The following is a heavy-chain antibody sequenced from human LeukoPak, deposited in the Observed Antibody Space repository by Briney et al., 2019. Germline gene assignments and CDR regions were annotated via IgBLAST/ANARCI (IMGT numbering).Heavy chain of an antibody. J-gene: IGHJ6*03. CDR2: IYYSGST. V-gene: IGHV4-59*01. CDR1: GGSISSYY. Sequence: PSETLSLTCTVSGGSISSYYWSWIRQPPGKGLEWIGYIYYSGSTNYNPSLKSRVTISVDTSKNQFSLKLSSVTAADTAVYYCARGIRGYSYARGDYYYMDVWGKGTTVTVSS. D-gene: IGHD5-18*01. CDR3: ARGIRGYSYARGDYYYMDV.